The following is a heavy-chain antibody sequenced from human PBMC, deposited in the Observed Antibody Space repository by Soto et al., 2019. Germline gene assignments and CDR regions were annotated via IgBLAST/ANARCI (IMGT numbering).Heavy chain of an antibody. D-gene: IGHD1-1*01. CDR3: ARESGRRLARSGMDV. CDR2: ISYDGSNK. V-gene: IGHV3-30-3*01. J-gene: IGHJ6*02. Sequence: VGSLRLSCAASGFTFSSYAMHWVRQAPGKGLEWVAVISYDGSNKYYADSVKGRFTISRDNSKNTLYLQMNSLRAEDTAVYYCARESGRRLARSGMDVWGQGTTVTVSS. CDR1: GFTFSSYA.